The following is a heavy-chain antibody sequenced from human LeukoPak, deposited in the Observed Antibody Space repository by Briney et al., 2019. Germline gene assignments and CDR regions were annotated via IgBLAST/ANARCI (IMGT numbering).Heavy chain of an antibody. Sequence: SVKVSCKASGGTFSSYAIIWVRQAPGQGLERMGRIIPILGIANYAQKFQGRVTITADKSTSTAYMELSSLRSEDTAVYYCARGGDYGVNWFDPWGQGTLVTVSS. J-gene: IGHJ5*02. CDR3: ARGGDYGVNWFDP. V-gene: IGHV1-69*04. CDR2: IIPILGIA. CDR1: GGTFSSYA. D-gene: IGHD4-17*01.